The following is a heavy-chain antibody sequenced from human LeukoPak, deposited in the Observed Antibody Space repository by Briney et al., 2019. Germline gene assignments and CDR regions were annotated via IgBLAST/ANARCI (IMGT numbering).Heavy chain of an antibody. J-gene: IGHJ3*02. CDR1: GFTFSSYE. Sequence: GGSLRLSCAASGFTFSSYEMNWVRQAQGKGLEWVSYISGSGSTIYYADSVKGRFTISRDNAKNSLYLQMNSLRAEDTAVYYCASGLSWGNPIPFDIWGQGTMVTVSS. D-gene: IGHD3-16*01. CDR2: ISGSGSTI. V-gene: IGHV3-48*03. CDR3: ASGLSWGNPIPFDI.